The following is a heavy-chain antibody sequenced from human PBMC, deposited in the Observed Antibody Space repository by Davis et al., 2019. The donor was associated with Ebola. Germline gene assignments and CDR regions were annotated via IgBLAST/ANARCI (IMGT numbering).Heavy chain of an antibody. J-gene: IGHJ4*02. Sequence: GSLRLSCAVYGGSFSGYYWSWIRRPPGKGLEWIGEINHSGSTNYNPSLKSRVTISVDTSKNQFSLKLSSVTAADTAVYYCARGPYGSGSYWGQGTLVTVSS. V-gene: IGHV4-34*01. CDR2: INHSGST. D-gene: IGHD3-10*01. CDR3: ARGPYGSGSY. CDR1: GGSFSGYY.